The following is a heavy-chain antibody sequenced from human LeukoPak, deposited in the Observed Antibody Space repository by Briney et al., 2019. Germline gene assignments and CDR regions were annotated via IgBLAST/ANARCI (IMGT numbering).Heavy chain of an antibody. Sequence: SETLSLTCAVYGGSFSGYYWSWIRQPPGKGLEWIGEINHSGSTNYNPSLKGRVTISVDTSKNQFSLKLSSVTAADTAVYYCARYGGYYGSSGPYYFDYWGQGTLVTVSS. CDR2: INHSGST. D-gene: IGHD3-22*01. V-gene: IGHV4-34*01. CDR1: GGSFSGYY. CDR3: ARYGGYYGSSGPYYFDY. J-gene: IGHJ4*02.